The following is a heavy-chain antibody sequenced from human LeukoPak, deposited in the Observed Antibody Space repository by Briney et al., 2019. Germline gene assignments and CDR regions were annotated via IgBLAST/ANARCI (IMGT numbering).Heavy chain of an antibody. CDR1: GGSISSYY. CDR2: IYYSGST. V-gene: IGHV4-59*08. CDR3: ARAPSAPEAPSAFFDY. J-gene: IGHJ4*02. Sequence: SETLSLTCTVSGGSISSYYWSWIRQPPGKGLEWIGYIYYSGSTNYNPSLKSRVTISVDTSKNQFSLKLSSVTAADTAVYYCARAPSAPEAPSAFFDYWGQGTLVTVSS. D-gene: IGHD3-3*02.